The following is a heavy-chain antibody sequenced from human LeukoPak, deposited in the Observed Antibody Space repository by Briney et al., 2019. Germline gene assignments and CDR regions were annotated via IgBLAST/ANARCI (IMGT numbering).Heavy chain of an antibody. Sequence: GASVKVSCKASGYTFTGYYMHWVRQAPGQGLEWLGWINPNSGGTNYAQKFQGRVTMTSDTSISTAYMELSRLRSDDTAVYYCARDPKVWIWEFDYWGQGTLVTVSS. CDR2: INPNSGGT. V-gene: IGHV1-2*02. CDR1: GYTFTGYY. CDR3: ARDPKVWIWEFDY. J-gene: IGHJ4*02. D-gene: IGHD5-12*01.